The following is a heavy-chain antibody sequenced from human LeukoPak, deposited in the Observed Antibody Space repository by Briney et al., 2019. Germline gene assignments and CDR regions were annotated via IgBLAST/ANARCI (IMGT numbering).Heavy chain of an antibody. J-gene: IGHJ3*02. CDR1: GFTFDDYG. D-gene: IGHD3-3*01. V-gene: IGHV3-20*01. Sequence: GGSLRLSCAASGFTFDDYGMSWVRQAPGKGLEWVSGINWNGGSTGYADSVKGRFTISRGNAKNSLYLQMNSLRAEDTALYHCARAVYYDFWSGSPDDAFDIWGQGTMVTVSS. CDR2: INWNGGST. CDR3: ARAVYYDFWSGSPDDAFDI.